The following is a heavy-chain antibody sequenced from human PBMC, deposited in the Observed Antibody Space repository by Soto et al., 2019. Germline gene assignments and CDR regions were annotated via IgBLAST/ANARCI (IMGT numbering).Heavy chain of an antibody. V-gene: IGHV4-59*08. Sequence: SETLSLTCSVSGGSIGSYYWSWIRQPPGKGLKWTGFIYHSETTNYNPSIKSRVTISVDTSTNLFSLKLSSVTAADTAMYYCARLGLYSCGSGSCYPGYFDSWGQGTLVTVS. CDR3: ARLGLYSCGSGSCYPGYFDS. J-gene: IGHJ4*02. D-gene: IGHD3-10*01. CDR1: GGSIGSYY. CDR2: IYHSETT.